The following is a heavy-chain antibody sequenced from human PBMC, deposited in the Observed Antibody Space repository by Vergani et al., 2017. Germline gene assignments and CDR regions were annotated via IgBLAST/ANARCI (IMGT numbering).Heavy chain of an antibody. J-gene: IGHJ4*02. CDR2: ISTDASTT. D-gene: IGHD4-11*01. CDR1: GFTFSTYS. V-gene: IGHV3-48*04. CDR3: ARDLSYSTAWPFFDS. Sequence: EVQLVESGGGLVQPGGSLRLSCVGSGFTFSTYSMNWVRQAPGKGLEWVSYISTDASTTYYGDSVKGRFTISRDSSKTLYLQMDSLRVEDTAMYFCARDLSYSTAWPFFDSRGQGTLVTVSS.